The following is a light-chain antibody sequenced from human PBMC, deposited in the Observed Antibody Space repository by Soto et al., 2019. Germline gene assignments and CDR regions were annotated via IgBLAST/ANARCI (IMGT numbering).Light chain of an antibody. CDR1: SSNIGKNF. CDR2: DTT. V-gene: IGLV1-51*01. J-gene: IGLJ1*01. CDR3: ATWDSMLSAYV. Sequence: QSVLTQPPSASAAPGQKVTISSSGSSSNIGKNFVSWYQQLPGTAPKLLIYDTTQRPSGIPDRFSGSKSGTSATLGITGLQTGDEADYYCATWDSMLSAYVFGSGTKVTVL.